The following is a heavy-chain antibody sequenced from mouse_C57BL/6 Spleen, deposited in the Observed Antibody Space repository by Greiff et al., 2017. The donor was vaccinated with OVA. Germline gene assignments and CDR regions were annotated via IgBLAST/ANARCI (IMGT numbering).Heavy chain of an antibody. J-gene: IGHJ1*03. CDR2: INYDGSST. D-gene: IGHD1-1*01. CDR1: GFTFSDYY. CDR3: ARGYSSRYFDV. Sequence: EVKLVESEGGLVQPGSSMKLSCTASGFTFSDYYMAWVRQVPEKGLEWVANINYDGSSTYYLDSLKGRFIISRDNAKYILYLQMSSLKSADTDTYSCARGYSSRYFDVWGTGTTVTVSS. V-gene: IGHV5-16*01.